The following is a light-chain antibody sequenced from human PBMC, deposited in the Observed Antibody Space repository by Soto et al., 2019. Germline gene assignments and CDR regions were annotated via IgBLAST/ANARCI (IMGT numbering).Light chain of an antibody. CDR2: GAS. J-gene: IGKJ1*01. CDR1: QSISSSF. V-gene: IGKV3-20*01. Sequence: EIVMTQSPGILSLSPGERASLSCGASQSISSSFLAWYQQKPGQAPRLLIYGASSRATGIPDRFSGTGSETDFTLTISRLEPEDFAVYYCQQYDNSPITFGQGTKVDI. CDR3: QQYDNSPIT.